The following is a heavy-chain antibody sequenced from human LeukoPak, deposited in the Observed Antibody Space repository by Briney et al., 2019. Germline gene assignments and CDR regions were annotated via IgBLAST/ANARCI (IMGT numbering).Heavy chain of an antibody. CDR1: GFTFRSYA. V-gene: IGHV3-23*01. Sequence: PGGSLRLSCAASGFTFRSYAMSWVRQAPGKGLEWVAVIRGNGGGTYYADSVKGRFTISRDNAKSSLYLQMNSLRAEDTGVYFCARMSSYCDYWGQGTLVTVSS. CDR2: IRGNGGGT. CDR3: ARMSSYCDY. J-gene: IGHJ4*02. D-gene: IGHD2-2*01.